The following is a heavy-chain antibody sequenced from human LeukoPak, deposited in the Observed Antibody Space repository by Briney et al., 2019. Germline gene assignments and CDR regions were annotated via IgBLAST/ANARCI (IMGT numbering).Heavy chain of an antibody. V-gene: IGHV5-51*01. CDR3: ARHRGIAEGTNWFDP. D-gene: IGHD6-13*01. J-gene: IGHJ5*02. CDR2: IYPGDSDT. CDR1: GYSFTSYW. Sequence: GESLKISCKGSGYSFTSYWIGWVRQMPGKGLEWMGIIYPGDSDTRYSPSFQGQVTISADKSISTAYLQWSSLKASDTAMYYCARHRGIAEGTNWFDPWGQGTLVTVSS.